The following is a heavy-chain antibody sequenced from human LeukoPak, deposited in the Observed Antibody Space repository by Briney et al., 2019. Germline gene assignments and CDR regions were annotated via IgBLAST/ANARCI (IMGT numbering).Heavy chain of an antibody. V-gene: IGHV4-39*07. D-gene: IGHD3-10*01. CDR1: GGSITTSSYY. CDR2: IFYSGTT. J-gene: IGHJ5*02. CDR3: ARTSITMVRGVLLNWFDP. Sequence: PSETLSLTCTVSGGSITTSSYYWGWIRQPPGKGLEWIGNIFYSGTTYYSPSLKTRVTISLDTSRNQFSLKLSSVTAADTAVYYCARTSITMVRGVLLNWFDPWGQGTLVTVSS.